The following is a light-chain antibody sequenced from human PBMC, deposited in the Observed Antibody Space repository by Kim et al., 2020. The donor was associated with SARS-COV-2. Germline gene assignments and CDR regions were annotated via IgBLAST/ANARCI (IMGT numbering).Light chain of an antibody. Sequence: GQSITISCTATDSDVDDFNFVSWYQHFPGKAPKLVIYDVTNRPSGVSNRFSGSKSGNTASLTISGLQAEDEAYFYCSSYTRRNIWVFGGGTQLTVL. V-gene: IGLV2-14*03. CDR2: DVT. CDR3: SSYTRRNIWV. J-gene: IGLJ3*02. CDR1: DSDVDDFNF.